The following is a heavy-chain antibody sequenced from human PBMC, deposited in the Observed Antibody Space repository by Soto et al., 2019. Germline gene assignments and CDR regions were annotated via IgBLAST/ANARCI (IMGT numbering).Heavy chain of an antibody. CDR3: ARVLRGLTIFGVAQPGYY. D-gene: IGHD3-3*01. Sequence: ASVKVSCKASGYPFTNYAIHWVRQAPGQRLEWVGWINVGEKKTRYSQTFQGRVTITSDQSANTAYMELSRLKFEDTAVYYCARVLRGLTIFGVAQPGYYWGQGTLVTVSS. J-gene: IGHJ4*02. V-gene: IGHV1-3*01. CDR2: INVGEKKT. CDR1: GYPFTNYA.